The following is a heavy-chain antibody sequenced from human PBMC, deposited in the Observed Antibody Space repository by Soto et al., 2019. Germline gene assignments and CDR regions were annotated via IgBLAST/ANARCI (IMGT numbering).Heavy chain of an antibody. CDR3: ARPLSRDDYNWGYFDL. D-gene: IGHD4-4*01. CDR2: ISYAGSNK. Sequence: QVQLVESGGGVVQPGRSLRLSCAASGFTFSSYAMHWVRQAPGKGLEWVAVISYAGSNKYYEDSVKGRFTISRDNSKNTLYLQMNSLRTEDTAVYYCARPLSRDDYNWGYFDLWGRGTLVTVSS. CDR1: GFTFSSYA. V-gene: IGHV3-30-3*01. J-gene: IGHJ2*01.